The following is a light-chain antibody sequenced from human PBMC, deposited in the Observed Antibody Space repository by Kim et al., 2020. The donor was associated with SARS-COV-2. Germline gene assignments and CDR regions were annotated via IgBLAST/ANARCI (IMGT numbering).Light chain of an antibody. CDR1: QGIGTW. CDR3: QQANDLT. V-gene: IGKV1-12*01. CDR2: AAS. J-gene: IGKJ4*01. Sequence: DIQMTQSPSSVSASVGDSVTITCRASQGIGTWLAWYQQKPGKAPKLLIYAASSLQSGVPSRFSGSGSGTDFTLNINRLQSEDFATYYCQQANDLTFGGGTKLEI.